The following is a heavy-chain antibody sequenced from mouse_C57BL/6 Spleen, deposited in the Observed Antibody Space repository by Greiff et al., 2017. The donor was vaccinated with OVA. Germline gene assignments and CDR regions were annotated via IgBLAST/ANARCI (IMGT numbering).Heavy chain of an antibody. V-gene: IGHV1-55*01. J-gene: IGHJ2*01. CDR1: GYTFTSYW. D-gene: IGHD1-1*01. CDR3: ARSPGVYGSSPYYFDY. CDR2: IYPGSGST. Sequence: QVQLQQPGAELVKPGASVKMSCKASGYTFTSYWITWVKQRPGQGLEWIGDIYPGSGSTNYNEKFKSKATLTVDTSSSTAYMQLSSLTSEDSAVYYCARSPGVYGSSPYYFDYWGQGTTLTVPS.